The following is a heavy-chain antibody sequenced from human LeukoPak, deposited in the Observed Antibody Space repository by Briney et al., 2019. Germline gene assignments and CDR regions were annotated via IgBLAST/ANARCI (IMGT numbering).Heavy chain of an antibody. J-gene: IGHJ3*02. CDR3: AMAGRTGNAFDI. CDR1: GFTFSSYG. V-gene: IGHV3-30*03. Sequence: PGGPLRHSCAASGFTFSSYGMHWVRQAPGKGLEWVAVISYDGSNKYYADSVKGRFTISRDNSKNTLYLQMNSLRAEDTAVYYCAMAGRTGNAFDIWGQGTMVTVSS. CDR2: ISYDGSNK. D-gene: IGHD6-19*01.